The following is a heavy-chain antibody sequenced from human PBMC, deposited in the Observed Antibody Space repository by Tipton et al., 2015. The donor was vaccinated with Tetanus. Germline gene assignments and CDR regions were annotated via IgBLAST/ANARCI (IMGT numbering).Heavy chain of an antibody. Sequence: QSGAEVKRPGASVKVSCKTSGYTFISYGISWVRQAPGQGLEWMGWISGYSGDTNYAQRLQGRVTVTADTSTSTAYMELRSLRSDDTAVYYCARGSAFKYYNGLDVWGQGTTVTVSS. CDR3: ARGSAFKYYNGLDV. V-gene: IGHV1-18*01. CDR1: GYTFISYG. CDR2: ISGYSGDT. J-gene: IGHJ6*02.